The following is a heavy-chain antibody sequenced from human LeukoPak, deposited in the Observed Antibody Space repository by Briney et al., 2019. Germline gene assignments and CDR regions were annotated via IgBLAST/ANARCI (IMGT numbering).Heavy chain of an antibody. CDR3: ARYYYGSLDY. J-gene: IGHJ4*02. Sequence: GGSLRLSCEASGFIFSSYGMHWVRQAPGKGLEWVAVIWYDGSNKYYADSVKGRFTISRDDSKNMVYLQMNSLRAEDTAMYYCARYYYGSLDYWGQGTLVTVSS. CDR2: IWYDGSNK. D-gene: IGHD3-10*01. CDR1: GFIFSSYG. V-gene: IGHV3-33*01.